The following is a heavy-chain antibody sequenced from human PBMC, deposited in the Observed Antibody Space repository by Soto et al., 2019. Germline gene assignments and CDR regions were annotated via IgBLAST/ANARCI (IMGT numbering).Heavy chain of an antibody. CDR3: ARAGEYSGGYYLARPFDY. Sequence: TSQTLSHTCTVSGGSISSRDYYWSWIRQPPGKGLEWIGYIYHSGSTYYNPSLKSRVTISIDTSKNQSSLKLSSVTAADTAVYYCARAGEYSGGYYLARPFDYWGHGTLVTVSS. CDR1: GGSISSRDYY. J-gene: IGHJ4*01. CDR2: IYHSGST. V-gene: IGHV4-30-4*01. D-gene: IGHD1-26*01.